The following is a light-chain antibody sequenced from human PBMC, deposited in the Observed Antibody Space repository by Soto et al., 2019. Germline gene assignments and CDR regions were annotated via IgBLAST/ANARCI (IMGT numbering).Light chain of an antibody. CDR3: QQRSNWP. J-gene: IGKJ3*01. Sequence: TQSPSTLSASVGDRVTITCRASQSISSWLAWYQQKPGQAPRLLIYDASNRATGIPARFSGSGSGTDFTLTISSLEPEDFAVYYCQQRSNWPFGPGTKVDIK. V-gene: IGKV3-11*01. CDR2: DAS. CDR1: QSISSW.